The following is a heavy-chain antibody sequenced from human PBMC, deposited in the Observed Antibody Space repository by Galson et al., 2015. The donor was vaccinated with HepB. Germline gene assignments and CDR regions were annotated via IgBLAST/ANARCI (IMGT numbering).Heavy chain of an antibody. CDR3: TRSIVVVTLDAFDI. V-gene: IGHV3-49*03. CDR1: GFTFGDYA. CDR2: IRSKAYGGTT. Sequence: LRLSCAASGFTFGDYAMSWFRQAPGKGLEWVGFIRSKAYGGTTEYAASVKGRFTISRDDSKSIAYLQMNSLKTEDTAVYYCTRSIVVVTLDAFDIWGQGTMVTVSS. D-gene: IGHD2-21*02. J-gene: IGHJ3*02.